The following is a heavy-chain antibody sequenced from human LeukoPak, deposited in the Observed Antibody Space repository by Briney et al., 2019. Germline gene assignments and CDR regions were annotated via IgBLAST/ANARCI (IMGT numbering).Heavy chain of an antibody. Sequence: QPGGSLRLSCAASGFTFSSYEMNWVRQAPGKGLEWVSYISSSGSTIYYADSVKGRFTISRDNAKNSLYLQMNSLRAEDTAVYYCAMGEYQLLHYYYYGMDVWGKGTTVTVSS. CDR3: AMGEYQLLHYYYYGMDV. V-gene: IGHV3-48*03. D-gene: IGHD2-2*01. J-gene: IGHJ6*04. CDR2: ISSSGSTI. CDR1: GFTFSSYE.